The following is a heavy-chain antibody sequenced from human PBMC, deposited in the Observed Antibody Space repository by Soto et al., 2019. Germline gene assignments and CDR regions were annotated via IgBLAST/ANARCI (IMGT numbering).Heavy chain of an antibody. Sequence: GESLKISCKGSGYSFTSYWIGWARQMPGKGLEWMGIIYPGDSDTRYSPSFQGQVTISADKSISTAYLQWSSLKASDTAMYYCARQQFDFWSGYNYYYYYGMDVWGQGTTVTVSS. CDR1: GYSFTSYW. J-gene: IGHJ6*02. D-gene: IGHD3-3*01. CDR2: IYPGDSDT. CDR3: ARQQFDFWSGYNYYYYYGMDV. V-gene: IGHV5-51*01.